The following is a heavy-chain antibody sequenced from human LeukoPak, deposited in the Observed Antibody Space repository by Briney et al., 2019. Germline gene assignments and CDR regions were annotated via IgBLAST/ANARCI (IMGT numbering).Heavy chain of an antibody. D-gene: IGHD1-26*01. J-gene: IGHJ4*02. Sequence: ASVKVSCKASGYIFNIYGISWVRQAPGQGLEWMGWINPNSGGTNYAQKFQGRVTMTRDTSISTAYMELSRLRSDDTAVYYCARVVGATRTGTDDYWGQGTLVTVSS. V-gene: IGHV1-2*02. CDR3: ARVVGATRTGTDDY. CDR1: GYIFNIYG. CDR2: INPNSGGT.